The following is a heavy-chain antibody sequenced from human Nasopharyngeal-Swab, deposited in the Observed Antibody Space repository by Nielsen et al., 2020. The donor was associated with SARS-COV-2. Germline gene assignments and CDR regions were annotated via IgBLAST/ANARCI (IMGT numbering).Heavy chain of an antibody. CDR3: ARSGLVGATFFDY. CDR1: GYSFTSYW. Sequence: GESLKISCKGSGYSFTSYWIGWVRQMPGKGLEWMGIIYPGDSDTRYSPSFQGQVTISADKSISTAYLQWSSLRASDTAVYYCARSGLVGATFFDYWGQGTLVTVSS. CDR2: IYPGDSDT. D-gene: IGHD1-26*01. J-gene: IGHJ4*02. V-gene: IGHV5-51*01.